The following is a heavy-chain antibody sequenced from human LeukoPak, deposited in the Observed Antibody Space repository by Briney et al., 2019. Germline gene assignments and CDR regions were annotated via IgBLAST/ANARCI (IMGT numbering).Heavy chain of an antibody. CDR2: IYPTDSDT. V-gene: IGHV5-51*01. CDR1: GYSFTTHW. J-gene: IGHJ4*02. Sequence: GESLKISCKTSGYSFTTHWIGWVRQMPEKGLEYLGIIYPTDSDTRYSPSFQGQVTISVDKSITTAYLQWSSLKASDTAMYYCGRLQAPRYCSGGSCHSLGYYFDYWGQGTLVTVSS. D-gene: IGHD2-15*01. CDR3: GRLQAPRYCSGGSCHSLGYYFDY.